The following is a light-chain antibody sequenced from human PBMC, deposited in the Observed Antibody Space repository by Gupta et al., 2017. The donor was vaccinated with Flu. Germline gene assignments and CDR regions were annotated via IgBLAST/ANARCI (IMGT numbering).Light chain of an antibody. CDR3: QQYGSSPFT. CDR1: QSVSSYS. Sequence: EIVLTQSPGPLSLSPGETATLPCRASQSVSSYSLAWYQQKPGQAPRLLIFGASSRATGIPDRFSGSGSGTDFTLTISRLEPEDFAVYCCQQYGSSPFTFGPGTKVEIK. V-gene: IGKV3-20*01. J-gene: IGKJ3*01. CDR2: GAS.